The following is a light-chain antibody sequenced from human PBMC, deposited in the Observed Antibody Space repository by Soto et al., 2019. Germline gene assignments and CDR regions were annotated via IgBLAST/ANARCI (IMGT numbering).Light chain of an antibody. J-gene: IGLJ1*01. CDR2: EVN. CDR3: NSFTTSSTYV. V-gene: IGLV2-18*02. CDR1: SSDIGSYNR. Sequence: QSVLTQRASVSGSPGQSITISCTGTSSDIGSYNRVSWYQQPPGTAPKLIIYEVNNRPSGVPDRFSGSKSGNTASLTISGLQAEDEADYYCNSFTTSSTYVFGTGTKVTVL.